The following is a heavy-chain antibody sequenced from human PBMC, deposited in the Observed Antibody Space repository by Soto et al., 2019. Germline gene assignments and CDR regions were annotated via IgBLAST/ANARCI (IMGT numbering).Heavy chain of an antibody. CDR3: AAHDSGGYYAEY. CDR2: IHYSGST. D-gene: IGHD3-22*01. Sequence: QLQLQESGPGLVKPSETLSLTCTVSGDSVTISDYYWGWIRQPPGKGLEWIGSIHYSGSTYYNPSLKSRATISGDTSKKHFSLKLTSVTAADAAVYYCAAHDSGGYYAEYWGQGTLGTVSA. J-gene: IGHJ4*02. V-gene: IGHV4-39*02. CDR1: GDSVTISDYY.